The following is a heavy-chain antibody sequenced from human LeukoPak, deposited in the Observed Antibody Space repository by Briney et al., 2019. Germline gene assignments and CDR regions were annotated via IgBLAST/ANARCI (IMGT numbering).Heavy chain of an antibody. CDR3: ARLTHDSSGYYANFDY. D-gene: IGHD3-22*01. J-gene: IGHJ4*02. CDR2: IYPGDSDT. CDR1: GYSFTSYW. Sequence: GESLKISCKGSGYSFTSYWIGWVRQMPGKGLEWMGIIYPGDSDTRYSPSFQGQVTISADKSISTAYLQWSSLKASDTAMYYCARLTHDSSGYYANFDYWGQGTLVTVSS. V-gene: IGHV5-51*01.